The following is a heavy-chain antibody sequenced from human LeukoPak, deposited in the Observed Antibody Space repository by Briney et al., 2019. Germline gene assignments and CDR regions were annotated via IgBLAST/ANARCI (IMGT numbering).Heavy chain of an antibody. J-gene: IGHJ4*02. V-gene: IGHV5-51*01. CDR1: GYSFSTYW. Sequence: GESMKISCKGSGYSFSTYWIGWVRQMAGKGLEWMGIIYPRDSDTRSSLSFQGQVTISADKSISTAYLQWSSLKASDTAMYYCARHTSYGSDFWGQGTLVTVSS. D-gene: IGHD3-10*01. CDR2: IYPRDSDT. CDR3: ARHTSYGSDF.